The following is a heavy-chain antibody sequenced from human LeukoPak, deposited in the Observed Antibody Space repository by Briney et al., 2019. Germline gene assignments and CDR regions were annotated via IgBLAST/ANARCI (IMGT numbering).Heavy chain of an antibody. V-gene: IGHV4-34*01. D-gene: IGHD3-3*01. Sequence: SETLSLTCAVYGGSFSGYYWSWIRQPPGKGLEWIGEINHSGSTNYNPYLKSRVTISVDTSKNQFPLKLSSVTAADTAVYYCGRGGGQKVADYDFWSGYPPTRGIWFDPWGQGTLVTVSS. J-gene: IGHJ5*02. CDR1: GGSFSGYY. CDR3: GRGGGQKVADYDFWSGYPPTRGIWFDP. CDR2: INHSGST.